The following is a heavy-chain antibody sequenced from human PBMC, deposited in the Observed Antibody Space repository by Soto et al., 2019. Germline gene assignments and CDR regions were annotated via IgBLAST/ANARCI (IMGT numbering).Heavy chain of an antibody. CDR2: ISSSSSTI. D-gene: IGHD2-15*01. Sequence: ESGGGLVQPGGSLRLSCAASGFTFSSYSMNWVRHAPGKGLEWVSYISSSSSTIYYADSVKGRFTISRDNAKNSLYLQMNSLRDEDTAVYYCARDSGRGYYYYGMDVWGQGTTVTVSS. J-gene: IGHJ6*02. CDR1: GFTFSSYS. CDR3: ARDSGRGYYYYGMDV. V-gene: IGHV3-48*02.